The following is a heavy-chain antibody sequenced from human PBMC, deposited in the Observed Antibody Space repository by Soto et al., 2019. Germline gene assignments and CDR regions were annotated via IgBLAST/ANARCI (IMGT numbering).Heavy chain of an antibody. J-gene: IGHJ6*02. V-gene: IGHV1-69*01. CDR2: IIPIFGTA. CDR3: ARTGEMATKSDYYGMDV. Sequence: QVQLVQSGAEVKKPGSSVKVSCKASGGTFSSYAISWVRQAPGQGLEWMGGIIPIFGTANYAQKFQGRVTITADESTSTAYMELSSLRSEDTAVYYCARTGEMATKSDYYGMDVWGQGTTVTVSS. D-gene: IGHD3-16*01. CDR1: GGTFSSYA.